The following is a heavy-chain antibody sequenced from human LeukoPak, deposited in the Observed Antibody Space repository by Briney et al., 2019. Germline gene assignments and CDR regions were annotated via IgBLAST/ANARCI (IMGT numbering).Heavy chain of an antibody. V-gene: IGHV3-23*01. Sequence: GGSLRLSCAASGFTFSSYAMSWVRQAPGKGLEWVSAISGSGGSAYYADSVKGRFTASRDNSKNTLYLQMNSLRVEDTATYYCASRPTSAAVAPSDYWGQGTLVTVSS. CDR2: ISGSGGSA. CDR3: ASRPTSAAVAPSDY. CDR1: GFTFSSYA. D-gene: IGHD6-19*01. J-gene: IGHJ4*02.